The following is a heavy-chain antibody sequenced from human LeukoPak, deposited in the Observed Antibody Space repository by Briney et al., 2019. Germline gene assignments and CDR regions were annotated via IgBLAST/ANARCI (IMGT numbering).Heavy chain of an antibody. CDR1: GFIFSDYY. D-gene: IGHD6-13*01. CDR2: ISTSGISK. Sequence: GGSLRLSCAPSGFIFSDYYMTWIRQAPGKGLEWISYISTSGISKYYADSVKGRFTISRDNTKNSLYLQMNSLRVDDTGVYYCARDPIAAPGTNFYHYYIDVWGKGTTVTVSS. V-gene: IGHV3-11*04. CDR3: ARDPIAAPGTNFYHYYIDV. J-gene: IGHJ6*03.